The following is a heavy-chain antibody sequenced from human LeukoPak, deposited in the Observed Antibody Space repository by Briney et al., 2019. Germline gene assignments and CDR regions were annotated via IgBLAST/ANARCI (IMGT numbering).Heavy chain of an antibody. CDR1: GFTFTSYW. J-gene: IGHJ4*02. V-gene: IGHV3-74*01. Sequence: GGSLRLSCAASGFTFTSYWMHWVRQAPGKGLVWVSRVKTDGSIINYADSVKGRFTISRDDAKNTLYLQMNSLRAGDTAVYYCARAGSYRFDYWGLGTLVTVSS. CDR3: ARAGSYRFDY. CDR2: VKTDGSII. D-gene: IGHD1-26*01.